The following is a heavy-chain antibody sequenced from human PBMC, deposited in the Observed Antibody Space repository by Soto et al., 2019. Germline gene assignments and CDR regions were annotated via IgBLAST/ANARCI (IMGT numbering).Heavy chain of an antibody. CDR3: ARDSSGPGYSYGKFDY. CDR2: IYYSGMT. D-gene: IGHD5-18*01. Sequence: SETLSLTCTVSGVSVSTGSYFWTWIRQHPGKGLEWIGSIYYSGMTYYNPSLRGRVSISLDPSESQFSLKLNSVTAADTAVYYCARDSSGPGYSYGKFDYWGQGALVTVSS. V-gene: IGHV4-31*03. CDR1: GVSVSTGSYF. J-gene: IGHJ4*02.